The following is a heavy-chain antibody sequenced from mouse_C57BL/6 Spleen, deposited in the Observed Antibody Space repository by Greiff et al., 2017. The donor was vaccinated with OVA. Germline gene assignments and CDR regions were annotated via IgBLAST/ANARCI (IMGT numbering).Heavy chain of an antibody. D-gene: IGHD1-1*01. CDR2: IYPRSGNT. CDR3: ARDYGSSYGGY. V-gene: IGHV1-81*01. CDR1: GYTFTSYG. J-gene: IGHJ2*01. Sequence: VKVVESGAELARPGASVKLSCKASGYTFTSYGISWVKQRTGQGLEWIGEIYPRSGNTYYNEKFKGKATLTADKSSSTAYMELRSLTSEDSAVYFCARDYGSSYGGYWGQGTTLTVSS.